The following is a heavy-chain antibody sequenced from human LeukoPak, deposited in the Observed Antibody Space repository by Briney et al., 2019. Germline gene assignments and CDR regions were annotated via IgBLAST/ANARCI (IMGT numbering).Heavy chain of an antibody. CDR1: VFIFSNYA. V-gene: IGHV3-23*01. Sequence: TGGALRLSCAASVFIFSNYAMSWVRQAPGKGPELVSAIGGRDDGTYYADSVKRRFTVYRDDPKNTLYLQMTALRVEDRAVYYCVKWGDYDILTGYYDSDYWGHGTLVTVSS. D-gene: IGHD3-9*01. CDR2: IGGRDDGT. CDR3: VKWGDYDILTGYYDSDY. J-gene: IGHJ4*01.